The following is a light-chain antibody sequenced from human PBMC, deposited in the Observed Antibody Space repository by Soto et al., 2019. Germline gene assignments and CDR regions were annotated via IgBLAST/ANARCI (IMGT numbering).Light chain of an antibody. CDR2: RAS. V-gene: IGKV3-20*01. CDR1: QSVSSNY. J-gene: IGKJ1*01. Sequence: EIVMTQSPATLSVSPGERATLSCRASQSVSSNYLAWYQQKPGQAPRLLIYRASIRATGISDRFSGSGSGTDFTLTISRLEPEDFAVYYCQHYGASPWTFGQGTKVDIK. CDR3: QHYGASPWT.